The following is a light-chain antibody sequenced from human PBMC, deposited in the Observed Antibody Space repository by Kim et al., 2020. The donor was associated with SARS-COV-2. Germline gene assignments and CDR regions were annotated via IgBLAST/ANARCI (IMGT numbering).Light chain of an antibody. CDR1: SSDVGSYNR. Sequence: QSALTQPPSVSGSPGQSVTISCTGTSSDVGSYNRVSWYQQPPGTAPKLMIYEVSNRPSGVPDRFSGSKSGNTASLTISGLHTEDEADYYCSSYTSSSTVVFGGGTQLTVL. CDR2: EVS. V-gene: IGLV2-18*02. J-gene: IGLJ2*01. CDR3: SSYTSSSTVV.